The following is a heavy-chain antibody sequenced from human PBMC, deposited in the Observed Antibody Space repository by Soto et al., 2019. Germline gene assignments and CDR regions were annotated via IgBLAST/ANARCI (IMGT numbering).Heavy chain of an antibody. V-gene: IGHV3-23*01. CDR2: ISGSGGST. CDR3: ANDPYSSSPDY. J-gene: IGHJ4*02. CDR1: GFTFSSYA. D-gene: IGHD6-13*01. Sequence: EVQLLESGGGFVQPGGSLRLSCAASGFTFSSYAMSWVRQAPGKGLEWVSAISGSGGSTYYADSAKGRFTISRDNSKNTLYQQMNSLRADDTAVYYCANDPYSSSPDYWGQGTLVTVSS.